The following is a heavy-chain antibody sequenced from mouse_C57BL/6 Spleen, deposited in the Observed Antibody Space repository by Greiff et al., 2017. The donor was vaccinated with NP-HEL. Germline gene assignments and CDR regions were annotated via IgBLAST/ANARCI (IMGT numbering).Heavy chain of an antibody. J-gene: IGHJ4*01. Sequence: EVHLVESGPGLVKPSQSLSLTCSVTGYSITSGYYWNWIRQFPGNKLEWMGYISYDGSNNYNPSLKNRISITRDTSKNQFFLKLNSVTTEDTATYYCAREGYYGSSSRDYWGQGTSVTVSS. CDR1: GYSITSGYY. CDR3: AREGYYGSSSRDY. CDR2: ISYDGSN. D-gene: IGHD1-1*01. V-gene: IGHV3-6*01.